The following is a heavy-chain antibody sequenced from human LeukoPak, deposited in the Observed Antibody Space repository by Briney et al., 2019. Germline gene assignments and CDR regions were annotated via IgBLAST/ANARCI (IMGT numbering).Heavy chain of an antibody. CDR2: IIPIFGTA. J-gene: IGHJ6*02. CDR3: AKALDTAMVTSSLFFYYYGMDV. D-gene: IGHD5-18*01. CDR1: GGTFSSYA. Sequence: VASVKVSCKASGGTFSSYAISWVRQAPGQGLEWMGGIIPIFGTANYAQKFQGRVTITADESTSTAYMELSSLRSEDTAVYYCAKALDTAMVTSSLFFYYYGMDVWGQGTTVTVSS. V-gene: IGHV1-69*01.